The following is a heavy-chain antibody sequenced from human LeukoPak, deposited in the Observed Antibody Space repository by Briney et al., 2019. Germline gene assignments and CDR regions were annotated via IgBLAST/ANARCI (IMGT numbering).Heavy chain of an antibody. Sequence: GGSLKLSCAASGFTFDDYAMPWVRQAPGKGLEWVSGISWNSGSIGYADSVKGRFTISRDNAKNSLYLQMNSLRAEDTAVYYCAKDRALRYYYDSSGSFDYWGQGTLVTVSS. J-gene: IGHJ4*02. CDR1: GFTFDDYA. CDR3: AKDRALRYYYDSSGSFDY. V-gene: IGHV3-9*01. D-gene: IGHD3-22*01. CDR2: ISWNSGSI.